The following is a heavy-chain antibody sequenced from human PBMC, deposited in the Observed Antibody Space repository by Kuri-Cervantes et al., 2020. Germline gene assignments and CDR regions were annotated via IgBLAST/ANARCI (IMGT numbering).Heavy chain of an antibody. Sequence: GGSLRLSCAASGFTFSGFWMSWVRLAPGKGLEWLAHVKQNGGEKYYADSVKGRFTISRDNSKNTLHLQMNSLRGEDTAVYYCARGGKHNVLTGFPVIRHYGMDVWGQGTTVTVSS. D-gene: IGHD3-9*01. CDR2: VKQNGGEK. J-gene: IGHJ6*02. CDR1: GFTFSGFW. V-gene: IGHV3-7*01. CDR3: ARGGKHNVLTGFPVIRHYGMDV.